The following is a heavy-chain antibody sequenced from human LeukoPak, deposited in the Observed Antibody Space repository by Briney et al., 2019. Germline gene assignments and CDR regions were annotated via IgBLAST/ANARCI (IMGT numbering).Heavy chain of an antibody. J-gene: IGHJ5*02. CDR2: INHSGST. V-gene: IGHV4-34*01. CDR1: GGSFSGYY. D-gene: IGHD3-10*01. CDR3: ARLSRFGEFP. Sequence: SETLSLTCAVYGGSFSGYYWSWIRQPPGKGLEWIGEINHSGSTNYNPSLKSRVTISVDTSKTQFSLNLSSVTATDTAVYYCARLSRFGEFPWGQGTLVTVSS.